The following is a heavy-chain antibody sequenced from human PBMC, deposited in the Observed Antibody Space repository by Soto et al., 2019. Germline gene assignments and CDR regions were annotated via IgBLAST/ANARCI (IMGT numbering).Heavy chain of an antibody. CDR1: GGSISSSNW. V-gene: IGHV4-4*02. J-gene: IGHJ6*02. D-gene: IGHD1-26*01. CDR2: IYHSGST. CDR3: ARVSGSYYYGMDV. Sequence: QVQLQESGPGLVKPSGTLSLTCAVSGGSISSSNWWSWVRQPPGKGLEWIGDIYHSGSTNYNPSLKSRVTISVDQSKHQFSLKLSSVTAADTAVYYCARVSGSYYYGMDVWGQGTTVTVSS.